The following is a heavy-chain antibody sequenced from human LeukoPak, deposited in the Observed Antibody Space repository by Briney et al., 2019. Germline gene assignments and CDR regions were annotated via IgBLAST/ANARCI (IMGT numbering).Heavy chain of an antibody. Sequence: PGGSLRLSCAASGFTFDDYTMRWVRHAPGKGLEWVSLISWDGGSTYYADSVKGRFTISRDNSKNSLYLQINSLRTEDTALYYCAKDIRGEPGAGGYYYYMDVWGKGTTVTVSS. V-gene: IGHV3-43*01. J-gene: IGHJ6*03. CDR2: ISWDGGST. D-gene: IGHD1-26*01. CDR1: GFTFDDYT. CDR3: AKDIRGEPGAGGYYYYMDV.